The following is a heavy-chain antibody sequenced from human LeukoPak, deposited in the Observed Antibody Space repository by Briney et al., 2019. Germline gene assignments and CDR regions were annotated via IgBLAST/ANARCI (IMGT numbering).Heavy chain of an antibody. V-gene: IGHV4-59*08. J-gene: IGHJ4*02. Sequence: SETLSLTCTVSGASISGYYWSWVRQSPGKGLESLGYIYYTGSTYYNPSLESRVTISVDTSKNQFSLKLSSVTAADTAVYYCARHRSSGWQNTGSLDYWGQGTLVTVSS. D-gene: IGHD6-19*01. CDR2: IYYTGST. CDR3: ARHRSSGWQNTGSLDY. CDR1: GASISGYY.